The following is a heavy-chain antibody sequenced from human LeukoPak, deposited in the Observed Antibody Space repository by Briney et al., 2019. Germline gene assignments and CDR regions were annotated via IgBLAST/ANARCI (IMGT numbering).Heavy chain of an antibody. V-gene: IGHV3-33*01. J-gene: IGHJ5*02. CDR1: GFTFSSYG. CDR2: IWYDGSNK. CDR3: ASDDIVVVPAPGPNWFDP. Sequence: GGSLRLSCAASGFTFSSYGMHWVRQAPGKGLEWVAVIWYDGSNKYYADSVKGRFTISRDNAKNSLYLLMNSLRAEDTAVYYCASDDIVVVPAPGPNWFDPWGQGTLVTVSS. D-gene: IGHD2-2*01.